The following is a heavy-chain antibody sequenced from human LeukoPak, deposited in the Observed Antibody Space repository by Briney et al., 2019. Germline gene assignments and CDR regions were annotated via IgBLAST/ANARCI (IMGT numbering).Heavy chain of an antibody. CDR1: GFTSSSYS. Sequence: GGSLRLSCAASGFTSSSYSMNWVRQAPGKGLEWVSYISSSSSTIYYADSVKGRFTISRDNAKNSLYLQMNSLRAEDTAVYYCARQYYDFWSGNPIGAFDIWGQGTMVTVSS. J-gene: IGHJ3*02. CDR3: ARQYYDFWSGNPIGAFDI. V-gene: IGHV3-48*01. CDR2: ISSSSSTI. D-gene: IGHD3-3*01.